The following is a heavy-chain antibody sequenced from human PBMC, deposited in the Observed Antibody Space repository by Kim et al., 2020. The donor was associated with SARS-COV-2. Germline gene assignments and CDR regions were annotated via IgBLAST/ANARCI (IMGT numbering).Heavy chain of an antibody. CDR2: IYYSGST. D-gene: IGHD3-3*01. V-gene: IGHV4-61*01. CDR1: GGSVSSGSYY. J-gene: IGHJ2*01. Sequence: SETLSLTCTVSGGSVSSGSYYWSWIRQPPGKGLEWIGYIYYSGSTNYNPSLKSRVTISVDTSKNQFSLKLSSVTAADTAVYYCARSGSPYYDFWSGYYGYFDLWGRGTLVTVSS. CDR3: ARSGSPYYDFWSGYYGYFDL.